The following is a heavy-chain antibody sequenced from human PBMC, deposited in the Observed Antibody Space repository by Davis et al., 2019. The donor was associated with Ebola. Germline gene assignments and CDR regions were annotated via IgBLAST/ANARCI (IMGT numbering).Heavy chain of an antibody. Sequence: SLKISCAASGFTFSGSAMHWVRQAPGKGLEWVAVISYDGSNKYYADSVKGRFTISRDNSKNTLYLQMNSLRAEDTAVYYCARVVVPAAVWFDPWGQGTLVTVSS. CDR2: ISYDGSNK. D-gene: IGHD2-2*01. J-gene: IGHJ5*02. CDR3: ARVVVPAAVWFDP. CDR1: GFTFSGSA. V-gene: IGHV3-30-3*01.